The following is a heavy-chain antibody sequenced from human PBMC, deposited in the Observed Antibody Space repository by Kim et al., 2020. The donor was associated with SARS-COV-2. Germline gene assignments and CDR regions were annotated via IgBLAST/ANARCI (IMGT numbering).Heavy chain of an antibody. J-gene: IGHJ4*02. D-gene: IGHD2-21*01. Sequence: ASVKVSCKASGYTFTSYGVHWVRQAPGQRPEWMGWINPANGNTKYSQKFQGRVTITRDTSASTAYMELSSLRSEDTAVYYCVTRGGCGGECYLWGQGSLVTVSS. CDR3: VTRGGCGGECYL. CDR1: GYTFTSYG. V-gene: IGHV1-3*01. CDR2: INPANGNT.